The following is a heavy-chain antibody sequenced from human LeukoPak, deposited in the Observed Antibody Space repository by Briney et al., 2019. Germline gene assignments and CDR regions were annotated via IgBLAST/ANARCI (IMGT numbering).Heavy chain of an antibody. D-gene: IGHD1-1*01. J-gene: IGHJ4*02. CDR2: IRSSGSTI. Sequence: GGSLRLSCTASGFTFSGYSMNWVRQAPGEGLEWISYIRSSGSTIYYADSMKGRFTISRDNAKNSLYLQMNSLRAEDTAVYYCAKGPTGTPDEPIDYWGQGTLVTVSS. CDR1: GFTFSGYS. CDR3: AKGPTGTPDEPIDY. V-gene: IGHV3-48*04.